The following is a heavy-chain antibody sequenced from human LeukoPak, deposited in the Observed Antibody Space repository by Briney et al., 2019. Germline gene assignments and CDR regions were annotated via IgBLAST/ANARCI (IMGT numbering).Heavy chain of an antibody. CDR3: AKDWVVRGVISY. CDR1: GFTFSSYV. J-gene: IGHJ4*02. CDR2: ISYDGNNK. Sequence: GRSLRLSCAASGFTFSSYVMHWVRQAPGKGLEWVAGISYDGNNKYYAESVKGRFTISRDNSKNTLYLQMNSLRDEDTAVYYCAKDWVVRGVISYWGQGTQVTVSS. D-gene: IGHD3-10*01. V-gene: IGHV3-30*18.